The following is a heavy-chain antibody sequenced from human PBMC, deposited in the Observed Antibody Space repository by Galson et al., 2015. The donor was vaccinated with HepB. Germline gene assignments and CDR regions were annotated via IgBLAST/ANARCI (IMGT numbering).Heavy chain of an antibody. V-gene: IGHV1-3*01. CDR1: GSTFTSYA. D-gene: IGHD4-17*01. J-gene: IGHJ2*01. CDR3: ARGSPTVTTYWYFDL. Sequence: SVKVSCKASGSTFTSYAMHWVRQAPGQRLEWMGWINAGNGNTKYSQKFQGRVTITRDTSASTAYMELSSLRSEDTAVYYCARGSPTVTTYWYFDLWGRGTLVTVSS. CDR2: INAGNGNT.